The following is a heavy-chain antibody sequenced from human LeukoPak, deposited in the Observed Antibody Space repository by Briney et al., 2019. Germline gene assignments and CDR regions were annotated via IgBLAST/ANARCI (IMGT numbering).Heavy chain of an antibody. Sequence: GRSLRLSCAASGFTFSSYVMHWVRQAPGKGLEWVAVISYDGSNKYYADSVKGRFTISRDNSKNTLYLQMNSLRAEDTAVYYCARDASGYALDYWGQGTLVTVSS. J-gene: IGHJ4*02. CDR2: ISYDGSNK. D-gene: IGHD5-12*01. V-gene: IGHV3-30-3*01. CDR1: GFTFSSYV. CDR3: ARDASGYALDY.